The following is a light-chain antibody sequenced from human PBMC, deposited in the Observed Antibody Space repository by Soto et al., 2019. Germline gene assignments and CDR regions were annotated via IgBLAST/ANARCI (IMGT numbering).Light chain of an antibody. CDR3: QQSYSTPYT. Sequence: DIQMTQSPSSLSASVGDRVTITCRASQSISSYLNWYQQKPGKAPKLLIYAASSLQSGVPSRFSGSGSGTDFTLTISSLQPEDFATYYYQQSYSTPYTLFQGTKLEIK. CDR2: AAS. V-gene: IGKV1-39*01. J-gene: IGKJ2*01. CDR1: QSISSY.